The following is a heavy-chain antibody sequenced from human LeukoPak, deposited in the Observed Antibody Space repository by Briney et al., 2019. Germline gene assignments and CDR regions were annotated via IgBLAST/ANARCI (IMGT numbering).Heavy chain of an antibody. J-gene: IGHJ2*01. CDR3: ARGIPAAGTRGYWYFDL. Sequence: KSSETLSLTCTVSGGSISSGGYYWSWIRQHPGKGLEWIGYIYYNGNTYYNPSLKSRVTLSVDPSKNHFSLRLSSVTAADTAVYYCARGIPAAGTRGYWYFDLWGRGTLVTVSS. V-gene: IGHV4-31*03. CDR2: IYYNGNT. CDR1: GGSISSGGYY. D-gene: IGHD6-13*01.